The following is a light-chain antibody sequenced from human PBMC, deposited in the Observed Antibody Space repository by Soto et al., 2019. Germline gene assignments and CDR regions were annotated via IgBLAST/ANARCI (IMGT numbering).Light chain of an antibody. CDR3: LQHKSYPPT. J-gene: IGKJ5*01. CDR1: QSISSW. V-gene: IGKV1-5*01. Sequence: GDRVTITCRASQSISSWLAWYQQKPGKAPKLLIYDASSLESGVPSRFSGSGSGTEFTLTISSLQPEDSATYYCLQHKSYPPTFGQGTRLEIK. CDR2: DAS.